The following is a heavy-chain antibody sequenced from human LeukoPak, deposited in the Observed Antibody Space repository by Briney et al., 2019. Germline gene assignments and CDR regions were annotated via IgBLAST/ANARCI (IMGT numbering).Heavy chain of an antibody. Sequence: GGSLRLSCAASGFTFSSYAMSWVRQAPGKGLEWVSAISGSGGSTYYADSVKGRFTISRDNSKNTLYLQMNSLRAEDTAVYYCAKDGLWFGESDYFDYWGQGTLATVSS. J-gene: IGHJ4*02. V-gene: IGHV3-23*01. CDR2: ISGSGGST. CDR1: GFTFSSYA. D-gene: IGHD3-10*01. CDR3: AKDGLWFGESDYFDY.